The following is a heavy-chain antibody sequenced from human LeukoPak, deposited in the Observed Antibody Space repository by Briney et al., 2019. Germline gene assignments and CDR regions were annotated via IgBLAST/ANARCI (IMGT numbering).Heavy chain of an antibody. J-gene: IGHJ5*02. D-gene: IGHD2-2*01. V-gene: IGHV4-34*01. CDR3: AISYCSSTSCYFPRKRGFDP. CDR2: INHSGST. CDR1: GGSFNGYY. Sequence: SETLSLTCAVYGGSFNGYYWSWIRQPPGKGLEWIGEINHSGSTNYNPSLKSRVTISVDTSKNQFSLKLSSVTAADTAVYYCAISYCSSTSCYFPRKRGFDPWGQGTLVTVSS.